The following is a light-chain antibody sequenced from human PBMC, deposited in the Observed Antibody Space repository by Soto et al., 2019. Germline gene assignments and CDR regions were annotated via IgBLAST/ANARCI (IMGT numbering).Light chain of an antibody. Sequence: EIVLTQSPAILSLSPGERAALSCRASQSISTYLAWYQQKPGQAPRLVISDATNRATGIPARFSGSGSGTDFTLTISSLEPEDFAVYYCQHRSNWPPEATFGGGTKVEIK. CDR1: QSISTY. J-gene: IGKJ4*01. CDR3: QHRSNWPPEAT. V-gene: IGKV3-11*01. CDR2: DAT.